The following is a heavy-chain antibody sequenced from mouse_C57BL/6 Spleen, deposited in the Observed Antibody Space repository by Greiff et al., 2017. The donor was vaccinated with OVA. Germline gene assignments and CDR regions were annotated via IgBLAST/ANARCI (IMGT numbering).Heavy chain of an antibody. CDR2: IYPGSGNT. CDR3: ARAGSSPYYAMDY. CDR1: GYTFTDYY. V-gene: IGHV1-76*01. J-gene: IGHJ4*01. D-gene: IGHD1-1*01. Sequence: VQLQQSGAELVRPGASVKLSCKASGYTFTDYYINWVKQRPGQGLEWIARIYPGSGNTYYNEKFKGKATLTAEKSSSTAYMQLSSLTSEDSAVYFCARAGSSPYYAMDYWGQGTSVTVSS.